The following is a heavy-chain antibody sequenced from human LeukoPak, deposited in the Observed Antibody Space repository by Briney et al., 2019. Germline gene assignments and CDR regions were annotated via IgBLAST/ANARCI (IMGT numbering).Heavy chain of an antibody. CDR2: INPNSGGT. V-gene: IGHV1-2*02. Sequence: GASVKVSCKXXGYTFTGYYMHWVRQAPGQGLEWMGWINPNSGGTNYAQKFQGRVTMTRDTSISTAYMELSRLRSDDTAVYYCASLGAIVAGGAFDIWGQGTMVTVSS. CDR1: GYTFTGYY. CDR3: ASLGAIVAGGAFDI. J-gene: IGHJ3*02. D-gene: IGHD3-16*02.